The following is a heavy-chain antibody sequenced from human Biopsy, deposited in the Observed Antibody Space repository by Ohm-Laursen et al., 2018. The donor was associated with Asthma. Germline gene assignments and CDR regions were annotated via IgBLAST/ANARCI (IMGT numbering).Heavy chain of an antibody. V-gene: IGHV1-69*13. Sequence: SVKVSCKSLGGTFNTYVIGWVRPAPGQGLEWTGGSNSVFGTTTYPQKFQDRVTITADDSTSTVYMELSSLRSEDTAVYYCARKAGSCISRTCYSLDFWGQGTLVTVSS. CDR2: SNSVFGTT. D-gene: IGHD2-2*01. CDR3: ARKAGSCISRTCYSLDF. CDR1: GGTFNTYV. J-gene: IGHJ4*02.